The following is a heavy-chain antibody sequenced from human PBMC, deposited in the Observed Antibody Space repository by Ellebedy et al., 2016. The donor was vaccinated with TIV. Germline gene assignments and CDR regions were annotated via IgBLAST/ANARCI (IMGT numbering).Heavy chain of an antibody. CDR3: ATDGSYGDYLSPAHAFVF. CDR2: INQDGSDK. J-gene: IGHJ3*01. V-gene: IGHV3-7*01. CDR1: QFSFTNYW. Sequence: GESLKISCTASQFSFTNYWMSWVRQTPGKGLEWVANINQDGSDKYYVDSVKGRFTISRDNAKNSLYLQMNSLRAEDTALYYCATDGSYGDYLSPAHAFVFWGQGTMATVSS. D-gene: IGHD4-17*01.